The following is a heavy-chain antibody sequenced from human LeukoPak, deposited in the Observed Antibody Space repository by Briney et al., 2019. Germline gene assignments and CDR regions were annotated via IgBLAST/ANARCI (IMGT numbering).Heavy chain of an antibody. Sequence: GASVEVSCKVSGYTLTELSMHWVRQAPGKGLEWMGGFDPEDGETIYAQKFQGRVTMTEDTSTDTAYMELSSLKSEDTAVYYCATEEMRRDAFDIWGQGTMVTVSS. CDR2: FDPEDGET. V-gene: IGHV1-24*01. J-gene: IGHJ3*02. D-gene: IGHD5-24*01. CDR1: GYTLTELS. CDR3: ATEEMRRDAFDI.